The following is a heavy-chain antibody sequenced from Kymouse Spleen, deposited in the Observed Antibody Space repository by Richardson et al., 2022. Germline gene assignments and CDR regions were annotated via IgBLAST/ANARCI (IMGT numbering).Heavy chain of an antibody. CDR2: INHSGST. D-gene: IGHD2-8*01,IGHD3-10*01,IGHD3-22*01. CDR3: ARDTILDY. CDR1: GGSFSGYY. J-gene: IGHJ4*02. V-gene: IGHV4-34*01. Sequence: QVQLQQWGAGLLKPSETLSLTCAVYGGSFSGYYWSWIRQPPGKGLEWIGEINHSGSTNYNPSLKSRVTISVDTSKNQFSLKLSSVTAADTAVYYCARDTILDYWGQGTLVTVSS.